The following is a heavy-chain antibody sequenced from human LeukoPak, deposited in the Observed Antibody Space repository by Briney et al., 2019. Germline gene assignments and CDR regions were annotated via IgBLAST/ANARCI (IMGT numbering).Heavy chain of an antibody. CDR1: GFTFSTYN. V-gene: IGHV3-21*01. D-gene: IGHD5-12*01. J-gene: IGHJ6*03. Sequence: KPGGSLRLSCAASGFTFSTYNMNWVRQAPGKGLEWVSYITSSSSYAFYADSVKGRFTIYRDNDKSSLYVQMTNLRAEDTAVYYCARDPYSGHYGNDYYYYMDVWGEGTTVTISS. CDR2: ITSSSSYA. CDR3: ARDPYSGHYGNDYYYYMDV.